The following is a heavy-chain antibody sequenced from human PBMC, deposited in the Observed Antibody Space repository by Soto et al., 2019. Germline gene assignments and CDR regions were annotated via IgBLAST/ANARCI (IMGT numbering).Heavy chain of an antibody. D-gene: IGHD5-18*01. V-gene: IGHV1-18*01. CDR2: ISVYNGNT. Sequence: ASGKVSCKASGYTFTSYVISLLLQAPGQGLEWMGWISVYNGNTNYAQKLQGRVTMTTDTSTSTAYMELRSLRSDDTAVYYCARGDTAMPEVYWGQGTLVTVSS. CDR3: ARGDTAMPEVY. J-gene: IGHJ4*02. CDR1: GYTFTSYV.